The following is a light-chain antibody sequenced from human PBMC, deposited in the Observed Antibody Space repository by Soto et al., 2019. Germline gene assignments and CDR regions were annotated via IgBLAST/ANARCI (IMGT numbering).Light chain of an antibody. CDR3: NSYRNTDTVV. CDR1: SNDVGGYNH. CDR2: EVY. V-gene: IGLV2-14*01. J-gene: IGLJ2*01. Sequence: QSVLTQPASVSGSPGQSITLSCTGTSNDVGGYNHVSWYQQLPGKAPKLIIYEVYYRPSGVSNRFSGSKSGNTASLTISGLQAEDEADYYCNSYRNTDTVVFGGGTKLTVL.